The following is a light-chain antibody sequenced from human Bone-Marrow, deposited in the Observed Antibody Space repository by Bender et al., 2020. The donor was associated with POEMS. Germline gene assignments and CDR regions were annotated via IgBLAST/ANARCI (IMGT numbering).Light chain of an antibody. CDR2: DVS. V-gene: IGLV2-14*03. J-gene: IGLJ3*02. CDR1: NSDVGGYNY. CDR3: SSYCSSCTSSSSRV. Sequence: QSALTQPASVSGSPGQSITISCTGTNSDVGGYNYVSWFLQHPGKAPKVMIYDVSNRPSGVSNRFSGSKSDNTASLTISGLQPEDEADYYCSSYCSSCTSSSSRVFGGGTKLTVL.